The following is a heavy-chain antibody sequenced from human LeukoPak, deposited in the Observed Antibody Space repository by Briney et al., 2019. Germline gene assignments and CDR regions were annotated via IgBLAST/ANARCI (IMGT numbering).Heavy chain of an antibody. CDR2: ISGSGGST. CDR3: AREPYDSSGYPDY. CDR1: RFTFSSYA. J-gene: IGHJ4*02. Sequence: GGSLRLSCAASRFTFSSYAMSWVRQAPGKGLEWVSAISGSGGSTYYADSVKGRFTISRDNSKNTLYLQMNSLRAEDTAVYYCAREPYDSSGYPDYWGQGTLVTVSS. V-gene: IGHV3-23*01. D-gene: IGHD3-22*01.